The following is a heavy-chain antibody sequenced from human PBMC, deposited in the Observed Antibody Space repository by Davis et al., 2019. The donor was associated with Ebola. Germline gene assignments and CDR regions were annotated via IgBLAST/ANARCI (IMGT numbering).Heavy chain of an antibody. Sequence: GESLKISCTDSVITFSSYAMTWVRQAPGKGLEWVSAISGSGGSTYYADSVKGRFTISRDDSKNTLSLQMNSLRAEDTAVYYCAREVGSTFRGLEYYFDSWGQGTLVAVSS. CDR1: VITFSSYA. J-gene: IGHJ4*02. V-gene: IGHV3-23*01. D-gene: IGHD3-10*01. CDR2: ISGSGGST. CDR3: AREVGSTFRGLEYYFDS.